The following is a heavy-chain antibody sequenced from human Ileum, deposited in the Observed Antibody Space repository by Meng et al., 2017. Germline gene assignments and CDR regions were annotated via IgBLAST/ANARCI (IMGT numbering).Heavy chain of an antibody. V-gene: IGHV4-4*02. CDR1: GASISSGHW. Sequence: QVQLTDAGPGLGQPSETLSIPCAVSGASISSGHWWSWVRQPPGKGLEWIGEMYPSGTTNYNPSLKSRVTISMDTSKNQLSLKLSSVTAADTAVYYCARHIAVSGTRGFDSWGQGTLVTVSS. D-gene: IGHD6-19*01. CDR2: MYPSGTT. J-gene: IGHJ4*02. CDR3: ARHIAVSGTRGFDS.